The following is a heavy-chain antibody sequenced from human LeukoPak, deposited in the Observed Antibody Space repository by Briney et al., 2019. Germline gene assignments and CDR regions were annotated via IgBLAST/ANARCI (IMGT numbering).Heavy chain of an antibody. V-gene: IGHV4-34*01. J-gene: IGHJ4*02. CDR1: GGSFSGYY. CDR2: INHSGST. Sequence: SETLSLTCAVYGGSFSGYYWSWIRQPPGKGLEWIGEINHSGSTNYNPSLKSRVTISVNTPKNQFSLKLSSVTAADTAVYYCARGRITGTSPFGYWGQGTLVTVSS. CDR3: ARGRITGTSPFGY. D-gene: IGHD1-20*01.